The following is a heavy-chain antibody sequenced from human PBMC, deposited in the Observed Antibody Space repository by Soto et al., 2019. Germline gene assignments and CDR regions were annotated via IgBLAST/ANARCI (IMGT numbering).Heavy chain of an antibody. D-gene: IGHD3-16*01. Sequence: GGSLRLSCAASGFTFSSYAMNWVRQAPGKGLEWVSVISGSGGSTYYADSVKGRFTISRDNSKNTLYLQMNSLRTEDTAVYYCAKGAWARAYDSPCQHWGQGTLVTVSS. CDR3: AKGAWARAYDSPCQH. CDR1: GFTFSSYA. CDR2: ISGSGGST. J-gene: IGHJ1*01. V-gene: IGHV3-23*01.